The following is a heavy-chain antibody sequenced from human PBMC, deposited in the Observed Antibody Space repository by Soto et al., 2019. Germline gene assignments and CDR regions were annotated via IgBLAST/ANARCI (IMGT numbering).Heavy chain of an antibody. V-gene: IGHV3-23*01. CDR1: GFTYVKYA. D-gene: IGHD3-22*01. CDR3: VKDTVVVINGGDFDY. CDR2: ISGDAGRT. J-gene: IGHJ4*02. Sequence: EVHLLESGGALVQPGGSLRLSCEASGFTYVKYAMSWVRQAPGKGLEWVSGISGDAGRTFYADSVKGRFTISRDNSKNTVYLQMNSPRVEDTAVYYCVKDTVVVINGGDFDYWGQGTLVTVSS.